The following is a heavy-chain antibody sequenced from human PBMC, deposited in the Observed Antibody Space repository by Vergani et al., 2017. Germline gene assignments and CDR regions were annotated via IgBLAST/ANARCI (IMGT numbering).Heavy chain of an antibody. CDR3: ARGLSYGDYYYGMDV. V-gene: IGHV1-2*02. Sequence: QVQLVQSGAEVKKPGASVKVSCKASGYTFTGYYMHWVRQAPGQGLEWMGWINPNSGGTNYAQKFQGRVTMTTDTSTSTAYMELRSLRSDDTAVYYCARGLSYGDYYYGMDVWGQGTTVTVSS. J-gene: IGHJ6*02. CDR1: GYTFTGYY. D-gene: IGHD4-17*01. CDR2: INPNSGGT.